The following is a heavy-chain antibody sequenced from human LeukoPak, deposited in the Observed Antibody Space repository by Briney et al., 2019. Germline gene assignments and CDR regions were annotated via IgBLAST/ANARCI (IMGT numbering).Heavy chain of an antibody. CDR1: GFTFSDYY. CDR3: ARAIGYCSSTSCYSEYFQH. J-gene: IGHJ1*01. V-gene: IGHV3-11*05. D-gene: IGHD2-2*01. Sequence: PGGSLRLSCAASGFTFSDYYMSWIRQAPGKGLEWVSYISSSSSYTNYADSVKGRFTISRDNAKNSLYLQMNSLRGEDTAVYYCARAIGYCSSTSCYSEYFQHWGQGSLVTVSS. CDR2: ISSSSSYT.